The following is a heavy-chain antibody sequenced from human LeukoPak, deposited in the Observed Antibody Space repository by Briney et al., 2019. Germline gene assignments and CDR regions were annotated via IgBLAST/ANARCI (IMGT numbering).Heavy chain of an antibody. J-gene: IGHJ6*02. CDR3: ASAPITGTTYGMDV. CDR2: IYYSGST. D-gene: IGHD1-7*01. Sequence: SETLSLTCTVSGGSISSYYWSWIRQHPGKGLEWIGYIYYSGSTYYNPSLKSRVTISVDTSKNQFSLKLSSVTAADTAVYYCASAPITGTTYGMDVWGQGTTVTVSS. V-gene: IGHV4-59*06. CDR1: GGSISSYY.